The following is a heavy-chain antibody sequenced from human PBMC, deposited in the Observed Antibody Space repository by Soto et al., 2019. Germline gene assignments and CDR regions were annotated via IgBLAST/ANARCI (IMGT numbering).Heavy chain of an antibody. V-gene: IGHV4-39*01. CDR2: IYYRGNT. D-gene: IGHD3-9*01. CDR1: GDSINSDKYY. CDR3: ARLEGLATISYYFDL. Sequence: PSENLSLTCSVSGDSINSDKYYWGWIRQPPGKGLEWKGSIYYRGNTHYNPSFQTRVTISLDKSNSQSSLKLNSVTAADSAVCFCARLEGLATISYYFDLWAQGALVTVSS. J-gene: IGHJ4*02.